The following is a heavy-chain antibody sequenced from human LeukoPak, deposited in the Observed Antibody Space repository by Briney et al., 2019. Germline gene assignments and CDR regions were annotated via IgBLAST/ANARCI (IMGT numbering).Heavy chain of an antibody. CDR1: GFTSDDHA. J-gene: IGHJ6*02. D-gene: IGHD3-10*01. CDR3: TKDLTPGGADV. V-gene: IGHV3-9*02. CDR2: IMWRSGST. Sequence: SGGSLRLSCAVSGFTSDDHAMHWVRQASGKGLEWVAGIMWRSGSTGYGDSVKGRFTISRDNAKKSLYLQMNGLRVEDTVFYYCTKDLTPGGADVWGQGTTVTVSS.